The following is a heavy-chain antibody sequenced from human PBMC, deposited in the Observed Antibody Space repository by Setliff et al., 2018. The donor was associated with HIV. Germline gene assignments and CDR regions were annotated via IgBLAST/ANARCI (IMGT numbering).Heavy chain of an antibody. V-gene: IGHV4-38-2*02. CDR3: ARQAWHSGRNGYFVDY. Sequence: SETLSLTCSVSGYSISNGYYWGWFRQSPGKGLEWIATIYQTGSIYYNPSLQNRVTLLLDMSKNQFSLKLSSATAADTAVYYCARQAWHSGRNGYFVDYWGQGMLVTVPS. D-gene: IGHD3-22*01. CDR2: IYQTGSI. CDR1: GYSISNGYY. J-gene: IGHJ4*02.